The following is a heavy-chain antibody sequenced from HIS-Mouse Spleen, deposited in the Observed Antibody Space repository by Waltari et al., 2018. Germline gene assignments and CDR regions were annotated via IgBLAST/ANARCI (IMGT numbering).Heavy chain of an antibody. J-gene: IGHJ4*02. CDR3: AKDPYSGSYYFDY. V-gene: IGHV3-33*06. Sequence: QVQLVESGGGVVQPGRSLRLSCAASGFTFSSYGMHWVRQAPGKGLEWVGGIWYDGSNKYYADSVKGRFTISRDNSKNTLYLQMNSLRAEDTAVYYCAKDPYSGSYYFDYWGQGTLVTVSS. D-gene: IGHD1-26*01. CDR1: GFTFSSYG. CDR2: IWYDGSNK.